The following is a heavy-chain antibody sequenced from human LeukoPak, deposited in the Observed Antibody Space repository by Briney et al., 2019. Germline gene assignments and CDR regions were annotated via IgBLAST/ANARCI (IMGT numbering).Heavy chain of an antibody. J-gene: IGHJ5*02. D-gene: IGHD3-10*01. CDR2: INPNSGGT. CDR3: ASFGYGSGSYVWFDP. CDR1: GYTFTGYY. V-gene: IGHV1-2*06. Sequence: GVSVKVSCKASGYTFTGYYMHWVRQAPGQGLEWMGRINPNSGGTNYAQKFQGRVTMTRDTSISTAYMELSRLRSDDTAVYYCASFGYGSGSYVWFDPWGQGTLVTVSS.